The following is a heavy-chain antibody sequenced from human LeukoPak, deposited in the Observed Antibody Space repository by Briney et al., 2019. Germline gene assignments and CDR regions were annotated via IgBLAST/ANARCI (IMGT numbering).Heavy chain of an antibody. CDR1: GFTVSSNY. CDR3: AIQSCIVGATPFFDY. V-gene: IGHV3-66*02. Sequence: PGGSLRLSCAASGFTVSSNYMSWVRQAPGKGLEWVSVIYSGGSTYYADSVKGRFTISRDNSKDTLYLQMNSLRAEDTAVYYCAIQSCIVGATPFFDYWGQGTLVTVSS. CDR2: IYSGGST. D-gene: IGHD1-26*01. J-gene: IGHJ4*02.